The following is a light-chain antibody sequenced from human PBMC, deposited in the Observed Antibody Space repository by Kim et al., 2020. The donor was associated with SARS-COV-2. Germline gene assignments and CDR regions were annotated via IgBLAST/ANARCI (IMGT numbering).Light chain of an antibody. V-gene: IGLV3-19*01. CDR1: SLRNYY. CDR3: QSRDSGGKVI. J-gene: IGLJ2*01. CDR2: GRN. Sequence: SSELTQDPAVSVALGQTVRITRQGDSLRNYYASWYQQKPRQAPVLVIYGRNNRPSGIPDRISGSTSGNTASLTITGARAEDEADFYCQSRDSGGKVIFGGGTKVTVL.